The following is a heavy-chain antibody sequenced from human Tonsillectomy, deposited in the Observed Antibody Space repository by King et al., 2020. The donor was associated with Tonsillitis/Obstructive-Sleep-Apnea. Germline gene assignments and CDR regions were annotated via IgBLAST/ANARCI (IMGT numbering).Heavy chain of an antibody. Sequence: EVQLVESGGGLVQPGGSLRLSCAASGFTFSSYEMNWVRQAPGKGLEWVSYISRSGSTKFYADSVKGRFTISRDNAKNSLYMQMNSLRAGDTAVYYCARESVRFSYYGTELPGSMDVWGKGTTVTVSS. J-gene: IGHJ6*04. D-gene: IGHD3-10*01. CDR3: ARESVRFSYYGTELPGSMDV. CDR2: ISRSGSTK. CDR1: GFTFSSYE. V-gene: IGHV3-48*03.